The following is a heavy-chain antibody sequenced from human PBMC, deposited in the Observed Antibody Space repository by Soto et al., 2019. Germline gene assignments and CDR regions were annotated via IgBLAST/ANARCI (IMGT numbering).Heavy chain of an antibody. V-gene: IGHV3-15*01. D-gene: IGHD3-22*01. Sequence: GGSLRLSCAASGFTFSNAWMSWVRQAPGKGREWVGRIKSKTDGGTTDYAAPVKGRFTISRDDSKNTLYLQMNSLKTEDTAVYYCTTPPDYYDSSGYSDAFDIWGQGTMVTVSS. CDR1: GFTFSNAW. CDR2: IKSKTDGGTT. CDR3: TTPPDYYDSSGYSDAFDI. J-gene: IGHJ3*02.